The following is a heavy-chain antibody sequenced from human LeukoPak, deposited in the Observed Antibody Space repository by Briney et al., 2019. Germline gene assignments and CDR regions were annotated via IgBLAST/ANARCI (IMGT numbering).Heavy chain of an antibody. J-gene: IGHJ5*02. CDR3: ARDHSIDDKSWWLDP. CDR2: INPTGDYT. D-gene: IGHD1-1*01. Sequence: ASVKVSCKTSGDTFTRNWMHWIRQGPGQGLEWMGVINPTGDYTMYAQKFQGRVIVTRDMSSNTDYMELGSLRSDDTAVYHCARDHSIDDKSWWLDPWGQGTLVTVSS. CDR1: GDTFTRNW. V-gene: IGHV1-46*01.